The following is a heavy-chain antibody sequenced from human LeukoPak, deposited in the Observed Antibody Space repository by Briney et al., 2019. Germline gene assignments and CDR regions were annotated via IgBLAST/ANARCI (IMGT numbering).Heavy chain of an antibody. Sequence: GGSLRLSCAASGFTVSSNYMSWVRQTPGKGLEWVSSISSSSSYIYYADSVKGRFTISRDNAKNSLYLQMNSLRAEDTAVYYCARAVTVTKRGYFYYMDVWGKGTTVTVSS. CDR1: GFTVSSNY. CDR2: ISSSSSYI. CDR3: ARAVTVTKRGYFYYMDV. J-gene: IGHJ6*03. D-gene: IGHD4-17*01. V-gene: IGHV3-21*01.